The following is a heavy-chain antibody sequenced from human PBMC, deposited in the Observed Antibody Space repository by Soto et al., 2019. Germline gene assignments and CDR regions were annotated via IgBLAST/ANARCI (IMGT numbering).Heavy chain of an antibody. V-gene: IGHV3-23*01. D-gene: IGHD6-13*01. CDR3: ARRGPGTYFDY. CDR1: GFTFSSYA. Sequence: GGSLRLSCAASGFTFSSYAMNWVRQAPGKGLEWVSVISGSGDSTYYADSVKGRFTISRDNSKNKLFLQINSLKAEDTAVYYCARRGPGTYFDYWGQGTLVTVSS. J-gene: IGHJ4*02. CDR2: ISGSGDST.